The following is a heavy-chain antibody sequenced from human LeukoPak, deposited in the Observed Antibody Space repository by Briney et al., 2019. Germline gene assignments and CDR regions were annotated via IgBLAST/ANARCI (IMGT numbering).Heavy chain of an antibody. CDR2: IIPIFGTA. V-gene: IGHV1-69*05. D-gene: IGHD2-2*01. CDR3: ARPLSDIVVVPAAILH. CDR1: GGTFSSYA. J-gene: IGHJ1*01. Sequence: SVKVSCKASGGTFSSYAISWVRQAPGQGLEWMGRIIPIFGTANYAQKFQGRVTITTDESTSTAYMELSSLRAEDTAVYYCARPLSDIVVVPAAILHWGQGTLVTVSS.